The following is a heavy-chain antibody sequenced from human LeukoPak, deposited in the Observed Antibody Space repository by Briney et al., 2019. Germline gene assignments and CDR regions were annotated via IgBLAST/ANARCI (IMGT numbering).Heavy chain of an antibody. J-gene: IGHJ5*02. CDR2: INPNSGGT. CDR1: GYTFTGYY. D-gene: IGHD6-19*01. CDR3: ARDSSGWYRLWFDP. V-gene: IGHV1-2*02. Sequence: GASVKVSCKASGYTFTGYYMHWVRQAPGQGLEWMGWINPNSGGTNYAQKFQGRDTMTRDTSISTAYMELSRLRSDDTAVYYCARDSSGWYRLWFDPWGQGTLVTVSS.